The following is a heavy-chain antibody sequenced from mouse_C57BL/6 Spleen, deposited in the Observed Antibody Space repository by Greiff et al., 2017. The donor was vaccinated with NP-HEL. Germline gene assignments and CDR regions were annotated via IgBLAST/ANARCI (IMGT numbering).Heavy chain of an antibody. J-gene: IGHJ4*01. D-gene: IGHD2-3*01. V-gene: IGHV5-16*01. CDR1: GFTFSDYY. CDR2: INYDGSST. CDR3: ARDRDGYYAMDY. Sequence: EVQLVESEGGLVQPGSSMKLSCTASGFTFSDYYMAWVRHVPEKGLEWVANINYDGSSTYYLDSLKSRFIISRDNAKNILYLQMSSLKSEDTATYYCARDRDGYYAMDYWGQGTSVTVSS.